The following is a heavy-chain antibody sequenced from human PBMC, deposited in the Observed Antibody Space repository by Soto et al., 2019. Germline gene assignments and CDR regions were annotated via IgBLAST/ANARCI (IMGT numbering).Heavy chain of an antibody. CDR1: GFTFSSYG. CDR3: ARDGSIAARLGFDY. D-gene: IGHD6-6*01. V-gene: IGHV3-33*01. J-gene: IGHJ4*02. Sequence: GSLRLSCAASGFTFSSYGMHWVRQAPGKGLEWVAVIWYDGSNKYYADSVKGRFTISRDNSKNTLYLQMNSLRAEDTAVYYCARDGSIAARLGFDYWGQGTLVTVSS. CDR2: IWYDGSNK.